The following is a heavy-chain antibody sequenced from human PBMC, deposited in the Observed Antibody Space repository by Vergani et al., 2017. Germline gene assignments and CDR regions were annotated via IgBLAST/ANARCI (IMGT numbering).Heavy chain of an antibody. J-gene: IGHJ3*01. V-gene: IGHV3-48*01. CDR2: ISSTSSTI. CDR3: AREYSSTSGRAFDF. D-gene: IGHD2-2*01. Sequence: EVQLVESGGGLVQPGGSLRLSCAASGFTFSIYSMNWVRQAPGKGLEWVSYISSTSSTIYYADSVKGRFTISRDNVKNSLYVHMNSLRAEDTAVYYCAREYSSTSGRAFDFWGQGTKVTVSS. CDR1: GFTFSIYS.